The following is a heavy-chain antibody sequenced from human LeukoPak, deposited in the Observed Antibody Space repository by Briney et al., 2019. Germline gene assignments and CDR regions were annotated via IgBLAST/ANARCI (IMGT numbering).Heavy chain of an antibody. D-gene: IGHD5-18*01. CDR2: INTDGSST. CDR3: ASTTMAIPGDY. CDR1: GFAFSDYW. V-gene: IGHV3-74*01. Sequence: RPGGSLRLSCATSGFAFSDYWMHWVRQAPGKGLVWVSRINTDGSSTNYADSVKGRFTISRDNAKNTLYLQMNSLRGEDTAVYYCASTTMAIPGDYWGQGTLVTVSS. J-gene: IGHJ4*02.